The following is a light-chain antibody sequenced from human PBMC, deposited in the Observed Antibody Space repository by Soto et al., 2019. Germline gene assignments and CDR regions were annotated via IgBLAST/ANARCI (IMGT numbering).Light chain of an antibody. CDR2: DTN. CDR1: GSNIGKND. V-gene: IGLV1-51*01. CDR3: GTWDTRLSVVV. J-gene: IGLJ2*01. Sequence: QAVVTQPPSVSAAPGQKVTISCSGSGSNIGKNDVSWYLQLPGAAPKLLIYDTNKRPSGIPDRFSGSKSGTSATLGITGLQTGDEADYSCGTWDTRLSVVVFGGGTKVTVL.